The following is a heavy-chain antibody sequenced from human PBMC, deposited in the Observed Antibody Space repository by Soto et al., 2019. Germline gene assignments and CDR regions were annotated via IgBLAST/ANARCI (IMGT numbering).Heavy chain of an antibody. D-gene: IGHD2-15*01. CDR1: GYSISRGYY. V-gene: IGHV4-38-2*01. J-gene: IGHJ6*02. CDR2: IHYRGPT. CDR3: ARVDYCRDASCYSAPNMDV. Sequence: SETLSLTCAVSGYSISRGYYWGWIRQPPGKGLEWIASIHYRGPTYYNPSLNSRVTISLDTSKNHFSLNLSSVTAADTAVYYCARVDYCRDASCYSAPNMDVWGQGTTVTVSS.